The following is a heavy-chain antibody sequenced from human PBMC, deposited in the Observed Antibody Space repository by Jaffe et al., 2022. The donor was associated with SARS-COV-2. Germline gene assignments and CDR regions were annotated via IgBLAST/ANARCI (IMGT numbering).Heavy chain of an antibody. Sequence: EVQVSESGGGLVQPGGSLRLSCTVSGFTFSNYAMTWVRQAPGKGLEWVSGITGRGNNIYYAESVKGRFTISRDNSKNTLYLQMDSLRVEDTAIYYCAKQYCSSTSCDYWGQGTLVTVSS. CDR3: AKQYCSSTSCDY. D-gene: IGHD2-2*01. V-gene: IGHV3-23*01. J-gene: IGHJ4*02. CDR2: ITGRGNNI. CDR1: GFTFSNYA.